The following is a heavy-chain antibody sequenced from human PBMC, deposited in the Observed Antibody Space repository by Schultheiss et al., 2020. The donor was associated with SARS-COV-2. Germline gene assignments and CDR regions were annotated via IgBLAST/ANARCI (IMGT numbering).Heavy chain of an antibody. CDR2: VYWNGRTT. J-gene: IGHJ2*01. Sequence: GGSLRLSCAASGFNFEDYGMSWVRQSPGKGLEWVSGVYWNGRTTRYADFVKGRFTISRDNANNSLYLEMNNLRAEDTGLYYCAREGVHSVGLWYFDLWGRGTLVTVSS. CDR1: GFNFEDYG. V-gene: IGHV3-20*04. D-gene: IGHD1-26*01. CDR3: AREGVHSVGLWYFDL.